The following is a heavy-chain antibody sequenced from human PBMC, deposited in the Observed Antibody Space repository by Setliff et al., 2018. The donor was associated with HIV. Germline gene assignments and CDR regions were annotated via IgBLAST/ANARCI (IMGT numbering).Heavy chain of an antibody. D-gene: IGHD3-3*01. CDR1: RYSVNSEYY. V-gene: IGHV4-38-2*02. CDR2: IYHSGST. J-gene: IGHJ5*02. Sequence: SETLSLTCTVSRYSVNSEYYWGWIRQPPGEGLETPGRGLEWIGHIYHSGSTYFNPSLRSRLTMSIDTSRNQFSLKLDSVTAADTAVYYCARVWPHYDADILRFDPWGQGILVTVSS. CDR3: ARVWPHYDADILRFDP.